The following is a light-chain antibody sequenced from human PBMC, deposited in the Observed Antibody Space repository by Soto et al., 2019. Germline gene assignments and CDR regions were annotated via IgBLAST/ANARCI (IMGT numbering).Light chain of an antibody. Sequence: QSVLTQPASVSGSPGQSITISCTGTSSDVGAYNYVSWYQQHPGKAPKLMIYDVSNRPSGVSNRFSGSKSGNTASLTISGLQAEDEADYYCSSYTTISTLVVFGGGTKVTVL. V-gene: IGLV2-14*03. CDR1: SSDVGAYNY. J-gene: IGLJ2*01. CDR2: DVS. CDR3: SSYTTISTLVV.